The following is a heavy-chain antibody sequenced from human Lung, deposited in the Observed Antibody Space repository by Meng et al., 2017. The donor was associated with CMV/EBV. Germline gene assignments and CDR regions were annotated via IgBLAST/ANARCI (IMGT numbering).Heavy chain of an antibody. V-gene: IGHV7-4-1*02. D-gene: IGHD3-3*01. CDR2: INTNTGNP. CDR1: AYTFINYA. Sequence: QVQLVQSGSVLNKPGASVTVSCKASAYTFINYAMNWVRQAPGQGLEWMGWINTNTGNPTYAQGFTRRFVFSLDTSFRTAYLQISSLKAEDTAVYYCARVAPSGYRYFDYWGQGTLVTVSS. CDR3: ARVAPSGYRYFDY. J-gene: IGHJ4*02.